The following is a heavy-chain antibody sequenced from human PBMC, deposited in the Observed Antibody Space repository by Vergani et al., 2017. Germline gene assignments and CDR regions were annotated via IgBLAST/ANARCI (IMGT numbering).Heavy chain of an antibody. CDR2: ISGSGGST. CDR1: GFTFNHYA. J-gene: IGHJ6*02. Sequence: EVQLLESGGDLVQPGGSLRLSCAASGFTFNHYAMNWVRQAPGKGLEWVSGISGSGGSTYYAGPVKGRFTMSSDSSKNTVYLQMNSPSAGDTAVYYFAKANPRNSGCDYLDYYHAMDVWGQGTTVTVSS. D-gene: IGHD5-12*01. V-gene: IGHV3-23*01. CDR3: AKANPRNSGCDYLDYYHAMDV.